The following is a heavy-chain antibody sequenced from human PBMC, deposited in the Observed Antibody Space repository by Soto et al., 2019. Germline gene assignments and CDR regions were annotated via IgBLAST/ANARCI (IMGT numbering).Heavy chain of an antibody. CDR3: AREGSHTPGYCSSTSCYLGWFDP. J-gene: IGHJ5*02. Sequence: SETLSLTCTVSGGSISSGDYYWSWIRQPPGKGLEGIGYIYYSGSTYYNPSLKSRVTISVDTSKNQFSLKLSSVTAADTAVYYCAREGSHTPGYCSSTSCYLGWFDPWGQGTLVTVSS. V-gene: IGHV4-30-4*01. CDR2: IYYSGST. CDR1: GGSISSGDYY. D-gene: IGHD2-2*01.